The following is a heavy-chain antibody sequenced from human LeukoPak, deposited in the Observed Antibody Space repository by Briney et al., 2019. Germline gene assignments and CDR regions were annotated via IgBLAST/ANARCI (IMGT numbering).Heavy chain of an antibody. Sequence: GGSLRLSCAASGFTFSSYSMNWVRQAPGKGLEWVSSISSSSSYIYYADSVKGRFTIFRDNANNSLYLHMHTLRAEDTAVYYCATWTGLVPGWGQGTLVTVSS. D-gene: IGHD3-10*01. J-gene: IGHJ4*02. CDR3: ATWTGLVPG. CDR2: ISSSSSYI. CDR1: GFTFSSYS. V-gene: IGHV3-21*04.